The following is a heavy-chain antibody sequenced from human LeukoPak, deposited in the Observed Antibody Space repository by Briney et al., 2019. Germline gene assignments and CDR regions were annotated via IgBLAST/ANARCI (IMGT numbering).Heavy chain of an antibody. CDR1: GFTFSSYW. V-gene: IGHV3-74*01. CDR2: INSDGSST. D-gene: IGHD3-10*01. Sequence: PGRSLRLSCAVSGFTFSSYWMDWVRQAPGKGLVWVSRINSDGSSTSYADSVKGRFTISRENGKNTLYLQMNSLRAEDTAVYYCARDYMVRGVIRQYYYGMDVWGKGTTVTVSS. CDR3: ARDYMVRGVIRQYYYGMDV. J-gene: IGHJ6*04.